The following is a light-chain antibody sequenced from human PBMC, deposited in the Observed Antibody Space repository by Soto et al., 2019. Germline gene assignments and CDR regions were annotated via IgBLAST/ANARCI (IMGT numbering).Light chain of an antibody. CDR2: EVS. V-gene: IGLV2-14*01. J-gene: IGLJ1*01. Sequence: SALTQPASVSGSPGQSITISCTGTSSDVGGYNYVSWYQHHPGKAPKLMIYEVSNRPSGISNRFSGSKSGYTASLTISGLQAEEEADYYCSSYTSSSTLHVFGTGTKVTVL. CDR1: SSDVGGYNY. CDR3: SSYTSSSTLHV.